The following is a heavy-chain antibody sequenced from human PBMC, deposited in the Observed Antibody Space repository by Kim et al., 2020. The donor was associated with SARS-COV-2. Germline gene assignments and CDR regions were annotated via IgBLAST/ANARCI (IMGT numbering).Heavy chain of an antibody. D-gene: IGHD3-22*01. J-gene: IGHJ4*02. Sequence: SETLSLTCTVSGGSISSSSYYWGWIRQPPGKGLEWIGSIYYSGSTYYNPSLKSRVTISVDTSKNQFSLKLSSVTAADTAVYYCAFTTAYFDYWGQGTLVTVSS. CDR3: AFTTAYFDY. CDR1: GGSISSSSYY. CDR2: IYYSGST. V-gene: IGHV4-39*01.